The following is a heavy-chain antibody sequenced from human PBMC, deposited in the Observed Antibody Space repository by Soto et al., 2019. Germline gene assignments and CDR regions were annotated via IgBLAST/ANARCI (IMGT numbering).Heavy chain of an antibody. J-gene: IGHJ6*02. Sequence: PGGSLKISWKRPGYSFTSYWIGGVRQMPGKGVEWRAIIYPGDSDTRHSPSFQGQVTISAHKSISPAYLQWSSLKASDTAMYYCARLYCSSTSCHADHYYYYGMDVWGQGTTVTVSS. V-gene: IGHV5-51*01. CDR2: IYPGDSDT. CDR3: ARLYCSSTSCHADHYYYYGMDV. CDR1: GYSFTSYW. D-gene: IGHD2-2*01.